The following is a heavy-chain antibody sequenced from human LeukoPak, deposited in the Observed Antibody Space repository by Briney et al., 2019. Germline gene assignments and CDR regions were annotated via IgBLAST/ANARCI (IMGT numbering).Heavy chain of an antibody. CDR1: GFTFSSYS. V-gene: IGHV3-21*01. J-gene: IGHJ4*02. Sequence: PGGSLRLSCAASGFTFSSYSMNWVRQAPGKGLEWVSSISRSCSYIYYADSVKGRFTISRDNAKKSLYLQMNSMRAEDTAVYYCARDKTYCTNGVCFNPDYWGQGTLVTVSS. CDR3: ARDKTYCTNGVCFNPDY. D-gene: IGHD2-8*01. CDR2: ISRSCSYI.